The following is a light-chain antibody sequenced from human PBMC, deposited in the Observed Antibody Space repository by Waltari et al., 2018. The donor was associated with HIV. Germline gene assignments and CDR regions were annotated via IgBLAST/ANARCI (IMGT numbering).Light chain of an antibody. V-gene: IGKV2-28*01. CDR1: QSLLHSNGKNY. CDR3: LQTLQLPRT. CDR2: LGS. Sequence: DIVMTQSPVSLPVTPGEPASISCRSSQSLLHSNGKNYLDWYLQKPGQSPQLLIFLGSYRASGVPDRLSGSGSGTDFTLKISKVEAEDVGVYYCLQTLQLPRTFGPGTKVDIK. J-gene: IGKJ3*01.